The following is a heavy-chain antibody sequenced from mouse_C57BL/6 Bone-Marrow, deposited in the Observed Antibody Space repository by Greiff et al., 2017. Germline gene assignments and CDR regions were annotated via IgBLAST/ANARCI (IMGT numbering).Heavy chain of an antibody. V-gene: IGHV14-4*01. J-gene: IGHJ2*01. D-gene: IGHD2-5*01. Sequence: EVQLQQSGAELVRPGASVKLSCTASGFNIKDDYMHWVKQRPEQGLEWIGWIDPENGDTEYASKFQGKATITADTSSNTAYLQLSSLTSEDTAVDYCTVPTIVTTGSYWGQGTTLTVSS. CDR3: TVPTIVTTGSY. CDR1: GFNIKDDY. CDR2: IDPENGDT.